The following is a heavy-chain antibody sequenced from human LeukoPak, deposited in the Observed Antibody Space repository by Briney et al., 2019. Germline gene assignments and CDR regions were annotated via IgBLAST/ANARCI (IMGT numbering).Heavy chain of an antibody. CDR3: AKVGQQQLVRGYYFDY. Sequence: GGSLRLSCAASGFTVSSNYMSWVRQAPGKGLEWVSVIYSGGSTYYADSVKGRFTISRDNSKNTLYLQMNSLRAEDTAVYYCAKVGQQQLVRGYYFDYWGQGTLVTVSS. J-gene: IGHJ4*02. CDR2: IYSGGST. CDR1: GFTVSSNY. D-gene: IGHD6-13*01. V-gene: IGHV3-66*01.